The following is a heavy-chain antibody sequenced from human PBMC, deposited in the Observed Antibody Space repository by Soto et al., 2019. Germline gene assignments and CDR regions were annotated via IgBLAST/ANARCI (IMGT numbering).Heavy chain of an antibody. CDR3: ARDRVMRGNAYYYGMDV. D-gene: IGHD2-21*01. J-gene: IGHJ6*02. V-gene: IGHV1-69*12. Sequence: QVLLVQSGAEVKKPGSSVRVSCKTSGGTFSSFAISCVRLAPGQGLEWMGVIVPMFAAPTYAQKFQGRVSITADESTRTAYMELSRLRSDDTAVYYCARDRVMRGNAYYYGMDVWGQGTTVTVSS. CDR2: IVPMFAAP. CDR1: GGTFSSFA.